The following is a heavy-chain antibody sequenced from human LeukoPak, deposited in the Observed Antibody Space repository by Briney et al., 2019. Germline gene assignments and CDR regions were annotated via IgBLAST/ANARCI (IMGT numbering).Heavy chain of an antibody. CDR3: ASEYCSGSSCYPFGFDP. V-gene: IGHV3-21*01. CDR1: GFTFSSYS. Sequence: GGSLRLSCAASGFTFSSYSMNWVRQAPGKGLEWVSSISSSSSYIYYADSVKGRFTISRDNAKNSLYLQMNSLRAEDTAVYYCASEYCSGSSCYPFGFDPWGQGTLVTVSS. CDR2: ISSSSSYI. J-gene: IGHJ5*02. D-gene: IGHD2-15*01.